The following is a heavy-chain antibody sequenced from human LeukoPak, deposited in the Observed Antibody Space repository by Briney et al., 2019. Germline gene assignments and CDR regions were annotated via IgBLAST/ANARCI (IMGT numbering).Heavy chain of an antibody. CDR3: ARAAMHDS. V-gene: IGHV1-18*01. CDR2: ITTYDGNT. J-gene: IGHJ4*02. Sequence: EWMGWITTYDGNTNYAQSLQGRVTVTTDTSTSTAYMELRSLRSDDTAVYYCARAAMHDSWGQGTLVTVSS.